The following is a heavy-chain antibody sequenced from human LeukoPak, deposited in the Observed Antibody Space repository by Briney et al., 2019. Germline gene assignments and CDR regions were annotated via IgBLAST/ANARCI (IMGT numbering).Heavy chain of an antibody. D-gene: IGHD1-14*01. J-gene: IGHJ3*02. Sequence: GASVKVSCKASGGTFSSYAISWVRQAPGQGLEWMGGIIPIFGTANYAQKFQGRVTITADKSTSTAYMELSSLRAEDTAVYYCARESSPEDGFDIWGQGTMVTVSS. V-gene: IGHV1-69*06. CDR1: GGTFSSYA. CDR2: IIPIFGTA. CDR3: ARESSPEDGFDI.